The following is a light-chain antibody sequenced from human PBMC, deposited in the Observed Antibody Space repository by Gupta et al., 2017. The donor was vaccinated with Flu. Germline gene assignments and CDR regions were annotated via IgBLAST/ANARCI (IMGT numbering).Light chain of an antibody. V-gene: IGKV5-2*01. J-gene: IGKJ1*01. Sequence: GDKVNIACRASQGIDDDLNWYQQKPGEAAIFIIQEATTLEPGISPRFSGSGYGTDFTLTINNIESEDSAYYFCLQRDNCPWTFGQGTKVEIK. CDR1: QGIDDD. CDR3: LQRDNCPWT. CDR2: EAT.